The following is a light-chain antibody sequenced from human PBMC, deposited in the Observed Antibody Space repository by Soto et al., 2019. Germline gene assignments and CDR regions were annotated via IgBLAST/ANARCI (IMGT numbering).Light chain of an antibody. Sequence: SALTQPRSVSGSPGQSVTISCTGTSSDVGGYNYVSWYQQDPGIAPKLIIYEVTERPSGVPDRFSGSKSGNTASLTISGLQAEDEANYYCCSYAGSYTWVIGGGTKLTVL. CDR3: CSYAGSYTWV. CDR1: SSDVGGYNY. J-gene: IGLJ3*02. CDR2: EVT. V-gene: IGLV2-11*01.